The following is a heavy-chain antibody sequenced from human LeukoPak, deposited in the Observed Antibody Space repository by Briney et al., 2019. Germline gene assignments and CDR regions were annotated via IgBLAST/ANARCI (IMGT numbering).Heavy chain of an antibody. D-gene: IGHD3-10*01. Sequence: GASVKLSCKASGFTFTDYYLHWVRQAPGQGLEWMGWINPNSGGTNYAQRFQGRVTMTRDTSISAAYMEFSGVTSDDTAVYYCARGPPFGESDYWGQGTLVVVSS. CDR3: ARGPPFGESDY. V-gene: IGHV1-2*02. J-gene: IGHJ4*02. CDR1: GFTFTDYY. CDR2: INPNSGGT.